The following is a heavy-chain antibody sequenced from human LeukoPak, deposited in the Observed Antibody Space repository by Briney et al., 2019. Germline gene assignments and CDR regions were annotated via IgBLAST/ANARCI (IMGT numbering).Heavy chain of an antibody. CDR1: GFTFNTYA. V-gene: IGHV3-7*01. D-gene: IGHD3-10*01. CDR3: ARGPPYYGSLYYYMDV. Sequence: GGSLRLSCAASGFTFNTYAMSWVRQAPGKGLEWVANIKQDGSEKYYVDSVKGRFTVSRDNAKNSLSLQMNSLRAEDTAIYYCARGPPYYGSLYYYMDVWGKGTTVTVSS. CDR2: IKQDGSEK. J-gene: IGHJ6*03.